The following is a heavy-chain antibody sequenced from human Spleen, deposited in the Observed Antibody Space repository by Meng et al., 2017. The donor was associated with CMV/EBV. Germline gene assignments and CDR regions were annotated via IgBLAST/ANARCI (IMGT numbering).Heavy chain of an antibody. D-gene: IGHD1-26*01. J-gene: IGHJ2*01. V-gene: IGHV3-33*01. CDR2: IWYDGSNK. CDR3: ARESSDPILGGTGYFDL. Sequence: FIRYGMHWVRQAPGKGLEWVAVIWYDGSNKYYADSVKGRFTISRDNSKNTLYLQMNSLRAEDTAVYFCARESSDPILGGTGYFDLWGRGTLVTVSS. CDR1: FIRYG.